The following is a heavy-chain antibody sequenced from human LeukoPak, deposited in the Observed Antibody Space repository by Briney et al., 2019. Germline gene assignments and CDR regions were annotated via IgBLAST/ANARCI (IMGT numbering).Heavy chain of an antibody. Sequence: ASVKVSCKASGYTFTSYYMHWVRQAPGQGLEWMGIINPSGGSTSYAQKFQGRVTMTRDTSISTAYMELSRLRSDDTAVYYCARGAGARGGTRINAHDYWGQGTLVTVSS. J-gene: IGHJ4*02. CDR3: ARGAGARGGTRINAHDY. D-gene: IGHD2-15*01. V-gene: IGHV1-46*01. CDR2: INPSGGST. CDR1: GYTFTSYY.